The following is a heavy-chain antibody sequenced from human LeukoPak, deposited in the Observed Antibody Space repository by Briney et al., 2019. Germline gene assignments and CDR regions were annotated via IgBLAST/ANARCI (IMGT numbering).Heavy chain of an antibody. CDR3: AFTPWGYCSGGSCPVFDY. J-gene: IGHJ4*02. CDR1: GYTFTGYY. V-gene: IGHV1-2*02. Sequence: ASVKVSCKASGYTFTGYYMHWVRQAPGQGLEWMGWINPNSGGTNYAQKFQGRVTMTRDTPISTAYMELSRLRSDDTAVYYCAFTPWGYCSGGSCPVFDYWGQGTLVTVSS. D-gene: IGHD2-15*01. CDR2: INPNSGGT.